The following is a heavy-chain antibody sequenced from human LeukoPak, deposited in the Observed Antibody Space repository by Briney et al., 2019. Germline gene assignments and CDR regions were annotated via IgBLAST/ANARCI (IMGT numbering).Heavy chain of an antibody. V-gene: IGHV4-39*07. CDR3: SRNFSSGWFDY. J-gene: IGHJ4*02. CDR2: IYYSGST. Sequence: SETLSLTCTLSGGSISSSNYYRCWIRQPPGKGPEWIGSIYYSGSTSYNPSLKSRVTISVDTSKNQFSLKLSSVTAADTAVYYCSRNFSSGWFDYWGQGTLVTVSS. D-gene: IGHD6-19*01. CDR1: GGSISSSNYY.